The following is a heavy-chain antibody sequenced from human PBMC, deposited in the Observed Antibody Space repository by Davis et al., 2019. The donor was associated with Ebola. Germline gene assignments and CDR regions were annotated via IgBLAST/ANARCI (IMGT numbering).Heavy chain of an antibody. CDR3: ARGDRRYCTNGVCYSDAFDI. CDR2: IWYDGSNK. CDR1: GFTFSSYG. V-gene: IGHV3-33*01. J-gene: IGHJ3*02. D-gene: IGHD2-8*01. Sequence: GESLKISCAASGFTFSSYGMHWVRQAPGKGLEWVAVIWYDGSNKYYADSVKGRFAISRDNSKNTLYLQMNSLRAEDTAVYYCARGDRRYCTNGVCYSDAFDIWGQGTMVTVSS.